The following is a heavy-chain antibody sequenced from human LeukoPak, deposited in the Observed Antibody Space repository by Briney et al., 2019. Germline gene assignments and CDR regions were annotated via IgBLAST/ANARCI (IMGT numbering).Heavy chain of an antibody. J-gene: IGHJ4*02. CDR2: INPNSGGT. CDR3: ARKPKYSSSWCFDY. CDR1: GGTFSSYA. D-gene: IGHD6-13*01. V-gene: IGHV1-2*02. Sequence: ASVKVSCKASGGTFSSYAISWVRQAPGQGLEWMGWINPNSGGTNYAQKFQGRVTMTRDTSISTAYMELSRLRSDDTAVYYCARKPKYSSSWCFDYWGQGTLVTVSS.